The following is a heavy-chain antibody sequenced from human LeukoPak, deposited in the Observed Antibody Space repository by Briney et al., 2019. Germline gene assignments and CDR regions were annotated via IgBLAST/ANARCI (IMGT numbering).Heavy chain of an antibody. CDR2: ICAYNGNT. V-gene: IGHV1-18*01. D-gene: IGHD6-13*01. CDR3: ARDRLAAAGSRNYLDY. Sequence: ASVKVSRKASGYTPTSYGISWVRQAPEQGLERMGWICAYNGNTNYAQKLQGRVTMTTDTSTSTAYMELRSLRSDDTAVYYCARDRLAAAGSRNYLDYWGQGTLVTVSS. CDR1: GYTPTSYG. J-gene: IGHJ4*02.